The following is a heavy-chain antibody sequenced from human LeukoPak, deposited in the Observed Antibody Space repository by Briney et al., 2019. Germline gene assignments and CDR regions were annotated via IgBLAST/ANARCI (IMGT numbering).Heavy chain of an antibody. Sequence: ASVKVSCKASGYTFTGYYMHWVRQAPGQGLEWMGRINPNSGGTNYAQKFQGRVTMTRDTSISTAYMELSRLRSDDTAVYYCARGSLPEMATTHFDYWGQGTLVTVSS. CDR1: GYTFTGYY. CDR3: ARGSLPEMATTHFDY. CDR2: INPNSGGT. D-gene: IGHD5-24*01. J-gene: IGHJ4*02. V-gene: IGHV1-2*06.